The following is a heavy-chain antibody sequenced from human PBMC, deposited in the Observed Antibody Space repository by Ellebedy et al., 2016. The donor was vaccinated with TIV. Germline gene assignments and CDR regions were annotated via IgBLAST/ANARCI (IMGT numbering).Heavy chain of an antibody. V-gene: IGHV3-23*01. CDR3: AKQNRGSCSGGTCYWYFYGMDV. Sequence: GESLKISXAASGFTFNSYAMSWVRQAPGKGLEWVSAISGSGGSTYYADSVKGRFTISRDNSKNTLYMQMNSLRADDTAVYYCAKQNRGSCSGGTCYWYFYGMDVWGQGTTVTVSS. J-gene: IGHJ6*02. CDR2: ISGSGGST. D-gene: IGHD2-15*01. CDR1: GFTFNSYA.